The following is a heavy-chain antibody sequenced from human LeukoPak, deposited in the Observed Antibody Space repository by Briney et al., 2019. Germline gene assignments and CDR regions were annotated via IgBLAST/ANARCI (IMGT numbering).Heavy chain of an antibody. CDR3: ARDPDILTGVAFDF. CDR1: GFSLSSDW. D-gene: IGHD3-9*01. J-gene: IGHJ3*01. Sequence: PGGSLRLSCAASGFSLSSDWMNWVRQAPGKGLEWVANINQDGSKKYYVDSVKGRFTISRDNAKNSLYLQMNSLRAEDTAVYYCARDPDILTGVAFDFWGQGTMVTVSS. CDR2: INQDGSKK. V-gene: IGHV3-7*05.